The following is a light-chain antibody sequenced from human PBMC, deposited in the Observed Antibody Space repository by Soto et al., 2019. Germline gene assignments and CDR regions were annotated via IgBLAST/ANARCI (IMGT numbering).Light chain of an antibody. CDR1: SSNIGNNY. V-gene: IGLV1-51*01. J-gene: IGLJ2*01. CDR3: GTWDSSLSAVV. CDR2: DNN. Sequence: QSVLTQPPSVSAAPGQKVTISCSGSSSNIGNNYVSWYQQFPGTAPKLLIYDNNERPSGIPDRFSGSKSGTSATLGITGLQTGDEADYYCGTWDSSLSAVVFGGGTQLTV.